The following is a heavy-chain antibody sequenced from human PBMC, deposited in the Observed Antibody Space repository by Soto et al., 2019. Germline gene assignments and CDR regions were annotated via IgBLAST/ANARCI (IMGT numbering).Heavy chain of an antibody. V-gene: IGHV4-59*01. CDR3: ARSRASCGGDVYASQGAPPFES. CDR2: LFYTGIA. Sequence: PSETLSLTCTVSGGNINSDYWGWIRQPPGKGLEWIGYLFYTGIAHCNPSLKSRVTISKDTSNRFSLKLSSVTAADTAVYYCARSRASCGGDVYASQGAPPFESWGQGTLVTVSS. D-gene: IGHD2-21*01. J-gene: IGHJ4*02. CDR1: GGNINSDY.